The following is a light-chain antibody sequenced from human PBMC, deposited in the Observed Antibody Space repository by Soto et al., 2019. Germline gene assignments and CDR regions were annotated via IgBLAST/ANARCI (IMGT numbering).Light chain of an antibody. CDR1: QIIDTY. V-gene: IGKV1-39*01. Sequence: EIHMTQSPSSLYASIGDRVTITCRSSQIIDTYLNWYQQKAGKAPKLLIYGVSKLQSGVPPRFSGSGSGTEFTLIITGLQPADFATYYCQQSYSSPLLAFGGGTKVEIK. J-gene: IGKJ4*01. CDR3: QQSYSSPLLA. CDR2: GVS.